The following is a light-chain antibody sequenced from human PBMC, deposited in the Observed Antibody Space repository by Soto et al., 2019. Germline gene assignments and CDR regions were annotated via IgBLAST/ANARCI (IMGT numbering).Light chain of an antibody. V-gene: IGLV2-14*03. CDR3: SSYSSSTTHVV. Sequence: QSALTQPASVSGSPGRSVTISCTGTSSDGGDFNYVSWYQHLPGRAPKLIIYDVTNRASGISYRFSASKSGRTASLTICRLQAEDEAYYYCSSYSSSTTHVVFGGGTKLTVL. CDR1: SSDGGDFNY. J-gene: IGLJ2*01. CDR2: DVT.